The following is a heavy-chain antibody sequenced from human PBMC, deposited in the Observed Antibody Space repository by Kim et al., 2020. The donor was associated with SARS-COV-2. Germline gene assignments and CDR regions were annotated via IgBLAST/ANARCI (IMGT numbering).Heavy chain of an antibody. CDR3: TTGRDLRFLEWLAPGMDV. J-gene: IGHJ6*02. Sequence: GGSLRLSCAASGFTFSNDWMSWVRQAPGKGLEWVGRIKSKTDGGTTDYAAPVKGRFTISRDDSKNTLYLQMNSLKTEDTAVYYCTTGRDLRFLEWLAPGMDVWGQGTTVTVSS. V-gene: IGHV3-15*01. D-gene: IGHD3-3*01. CDR1: GFTFSNDW. CDR2: IKSKTDGGTT.